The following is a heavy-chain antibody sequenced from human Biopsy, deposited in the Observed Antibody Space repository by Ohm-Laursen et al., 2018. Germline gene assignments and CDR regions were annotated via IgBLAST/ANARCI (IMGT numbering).Heavy chain of an antibody. CDR1: GYTFTSYG. V-gene: IGHV1-18*01. D-gene: IGHD5-24*01. Sequence: ASVKASCKTSGYTFTSYGISWVRKAPGQGLEWMGWINTYNGNTNYAQNLQGRVTMTTDTSTSTAYMELRSLRSDDTAVYYCARERGGYKRTDYWGQGTLVTVSS. J-gene: IGHJ4*02. CDR2: INTYNGNT. CDR3: ARERGGYKRTDY.